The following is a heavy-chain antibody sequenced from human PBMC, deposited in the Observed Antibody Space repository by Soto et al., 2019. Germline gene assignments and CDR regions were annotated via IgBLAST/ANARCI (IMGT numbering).Heavy chain of an antibody. CDR3: ARGGEGGYWGQRPINFDY. V-gene: IGHV4-31*03. CDR1: GGSISRGGYY. Sequence: QVQLQESGPGLVKPSQTLSPTCTVSGGSISRGGYYWSWIRQHPGKGLEWIGYIYYSGSTYYNPSLRSRVTISVNTSKTQCSLKLSAVTAADTAVYYCARGGEGGYWGQRPINFDYWGQGTLVTVSS. D-gene: IGHD2-15*01. J-gene: IGHJ4*02. CDR2: IYYSGST.